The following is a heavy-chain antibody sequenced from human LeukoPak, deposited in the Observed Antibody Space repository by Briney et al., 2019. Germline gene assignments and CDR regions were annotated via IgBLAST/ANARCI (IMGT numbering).Heavy chain of an antibody. CDR3: ARVEEGYGSGRRENYYYYYMDV. V-gene: IGHV4-4*07. J-gene: IGHJ6*03. D-gene: IGHD3-10*01. CDR2: IYTSGST. CDR1: GGSISSYY. Sequence: PSETLSLTCTVSGGSISSYYWSWIRQPAGKGLEWIGRIYTSGSTNYNPSLKSRVTISVDTSKNQFSLKLTSVTAADTAAYYCARVEEGYGSGRRENYYYYYMDVWGKGTTVTISS.